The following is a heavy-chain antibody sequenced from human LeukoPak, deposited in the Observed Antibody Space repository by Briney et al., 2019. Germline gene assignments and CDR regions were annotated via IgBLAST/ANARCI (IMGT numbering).Heavy chain of an antibody. Sequence: SETLSLTCTVSGYSISSGYYWGWVRQSPGKGLEWIGTIYHSGTTYYNPSLKSRVTISVNTSKNQFSLKLSSVTAADTAVYYCARHSHSSGWYLYAFDIWGQGTMVTVSS. CDR3: ARHSHSSGWYLYAFDI. CDR1: GYSISSGYY. J-gene: IGHJ3*02. D-gene: IGHD6-19*01. CDR2: IYHSGTT. V-gene: IGHV4-38-2*02.